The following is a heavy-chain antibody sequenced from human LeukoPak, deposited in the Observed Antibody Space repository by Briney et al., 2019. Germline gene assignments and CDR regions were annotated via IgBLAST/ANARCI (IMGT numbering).Heavy chain of an antibody. D-gene: IGHD3-10*01. Sequence: ASVRVSCKVSGYTLTELSMHWVRQAPGKGLGWMGGFDPEDGETIYAQKFQGRVTMTEDTSTDTAYMELSSLRSDDTAVYYCARAVGFGELRARYLDYWGQGTLVTVSS. CDR2: FDPEDGET. V-gene: IGHV1-24*01. CDR3: ARAVGFGELRARYLDY. CDR1: GYTLTELS. J-gene: IGHJ4*02.